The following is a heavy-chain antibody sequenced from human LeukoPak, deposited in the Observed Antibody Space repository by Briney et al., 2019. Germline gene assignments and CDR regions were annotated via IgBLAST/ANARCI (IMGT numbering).Heavy chain of an antibody. J-gene: IGHJ4*02. D-gene: IGHD3-16*02. CDR1: GVSVTIFY. Sequence: SETLSLTCTVSGVSVTIFYWSWIRQPAGKGLEWIGRFFSSGNTNYNPSFKSRATISVDKSENQFSLKLTSVTAADTAVYYCAGFSGIYRHDSWGQGTLVSVSS. CDR2: FFSSGNT. V-gene: IGHV4-4*07. CDR3: AGFSGIYRHDS.